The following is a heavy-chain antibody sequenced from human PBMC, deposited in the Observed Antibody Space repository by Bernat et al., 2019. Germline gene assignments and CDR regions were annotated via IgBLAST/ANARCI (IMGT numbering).Heavy chain of an antibody. Sequence: QVQLVESGGGVVQPGRSLRLSCAASGFTFSSYAMHWVRQAPGKGLEWVAVISYDGSNKYYADSVKGRLTISRDNSKNTLYLQMNSLRAEDTAVYYCARDREGGWPTYSIYYYYYYGMDVWGQGTTVTVSS. CDR1: GFTFSSYA. CDR3: ARDREGGWPTYSIYYYYYYGMDV. J-gene: IGHJ6*02. CDR2: ISYDGSNK. V-gene: IGHV3-30-3*01. D-gene: IGHD6-19*01.